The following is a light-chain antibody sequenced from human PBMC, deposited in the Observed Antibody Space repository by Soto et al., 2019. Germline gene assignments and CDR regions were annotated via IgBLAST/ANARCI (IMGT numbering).Light chain of an antibody. V-gene: IGLV2-18*02. J-gene: IGLJ2*01. CDR1: SNDVGSYNL. CDR2: EVS. Sequence: QSALTQPPSVSGSPGQSVTISCTGTSNDVGSYNLVSWYQQSPGTAPKLIIYEVSDRPSGVPDRFSGSKSGNTASLTISGLQAEDEADYYCSSKTTSRPVFGGGTKVTVL. CDR3: SSKTTSRPV.